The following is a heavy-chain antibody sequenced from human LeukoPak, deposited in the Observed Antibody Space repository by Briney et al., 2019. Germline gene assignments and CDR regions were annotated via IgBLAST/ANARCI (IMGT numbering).Heavy chain of an antibody. D-gene: IGHD3-3*01. CDR2: ISSSGRTI. J-gene: IGHJ3*02. CDR3: ARAPRFAFWSADDAFDI. Sequence: GGSLRLSCAASGFTFSDYYMSWIRQAPGKGLEWVSYISSSGRTIYYADSVKGRFTISRDNAKNSLYLQMNSLRAEDTAVYYCARAPRFAFWSADDAFDIWGQGTMVTVSS. CDR1: GFTFSDYY. V-gene: IGHV3-11*04.